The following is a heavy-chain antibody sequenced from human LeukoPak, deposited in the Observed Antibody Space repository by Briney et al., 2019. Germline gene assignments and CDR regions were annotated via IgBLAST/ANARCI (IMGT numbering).Heavy chain of an antibody. Sequence: SETLSLTCTVSGGSISSHYWSWIRQPPGKGLEWIGYIYYTGTTNYNPSFKSRVTISVDTSKNQFSLKLSSVTAADTAVYFCAREDPQTTVPEGMDVWGQGTTVTVSS. J-gene: IGHJ6*02. CDR3: AREDPQTTVPEGMDV. V-gene: IGHV4-59*11. D-gene: IGHD4-17*01. CDR1: GGSISSHY. CDR2: IYYTGTT.